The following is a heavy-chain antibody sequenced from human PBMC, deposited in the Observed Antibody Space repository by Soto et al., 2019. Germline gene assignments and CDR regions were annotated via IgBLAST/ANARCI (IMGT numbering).Heavy chain of an antibody. CDR1: GGSISSYY. J-gene: IGHJ3*02. V-gene: IGHV4-59*01. CDR2: IYYSGST. Sequence: ETLSLTCTVSGGSISSYYWSWIRQPPGKGLEWIGYIYYSGSTNYNPSLKSRVTISVDTSKNQFSLKLSSVTAADTAVYYCAAFSGGYSYGRRAFDIWGQGTMVTVSS. CDR3: AAFSGGYSYGRRAFDI. D-gene: IGHD5-18*01.